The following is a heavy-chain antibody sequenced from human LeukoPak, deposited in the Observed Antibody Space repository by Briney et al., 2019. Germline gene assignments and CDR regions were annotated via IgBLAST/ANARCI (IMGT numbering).Heavy chain of an antibody. V-gene: IGHV5-51*01. CDR3: ARHVIGDCSTTGCSPPSWVDP. J-gene: IGHJ5*02. D-gene: IGHD2-2*01. CDR1: GYRFSDYW. CDR2: IYPGNSDT. Sequence: LGESLKISCKGSGYRFSDYWIHWVRQMPGKGLEWMGLIYPGNSDTRYSPSFQGQVTISADRSVNTAYLQWTSLRASDTAMYYCARHVIGDCSTTGCSPPSWVDPWGQGTLVTVSS.